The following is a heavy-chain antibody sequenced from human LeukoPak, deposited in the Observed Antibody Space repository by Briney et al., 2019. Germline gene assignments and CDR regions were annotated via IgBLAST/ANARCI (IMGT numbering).Heavy chain of an antibody. Sequence: SQTLSLTCTVSGSSISSGGYYWSWIRQHPGKGLEWIGYIYYSGSTYYNPSLKSRVTISVDTSKNQFSLKLSSVTAADTAVYYCARESSSLYYYYGMDVWGQGTTVTVSS. D-gene: IGHD6-6*01. V-gene: IGHV4-31*03. CDR3: ARESSSLYYYYGMDV. CDR1: GSSISSGGYY. CDR2: IYYSGST. J-gene: IGHJ6*02.